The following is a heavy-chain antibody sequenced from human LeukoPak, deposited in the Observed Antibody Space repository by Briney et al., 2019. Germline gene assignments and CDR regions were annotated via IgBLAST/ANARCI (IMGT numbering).Heavy chain of an antibody. V-gene: IGHV4-39*01. CDR1: GGSISSSSYY. Sequence: SETLSLTCTVPGGSISSSSYYWGWIRQPPGKGLEWIGSIYYTGSTYYNPSLKSRVTISEDTSKNQSSLRLTSVTAADTAVYYCARRGDYGRSFDYWGQGTLVTVSS. D-gene: IGHD4-17*01. J-gene: IGHJ4*02. CDR2: IYYTGST. CDR3: ARRGDYGRSFDY.